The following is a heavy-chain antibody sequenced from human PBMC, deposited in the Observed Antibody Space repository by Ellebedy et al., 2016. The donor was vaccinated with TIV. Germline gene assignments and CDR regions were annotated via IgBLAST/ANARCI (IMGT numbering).Heavy chain of an antibody. Sequence: ASVKVSCKASGYTFSSYYMHWVRQAPGQGLEWMGIINPSGDSSSYAQKFQGRVTMTRDTSTSTVYMELNSLRSDDTAVYYCARGHDYIWGSYRLPDYWGQGTLVTVSS. D-gene: IGHD3-16*02. CDR2: INPSGDSS. V-gene: IGHV1-46*01. J-gene: IGHJ4*02. CDR1: GYTFSSYY. CDR3: ARGHDYIWGSYRLPDY.